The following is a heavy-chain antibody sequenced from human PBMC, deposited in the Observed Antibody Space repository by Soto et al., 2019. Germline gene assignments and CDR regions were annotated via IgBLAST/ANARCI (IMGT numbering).Heavy chain of an antibody. D-gene: IGHD6-19*01. Sequence: AGSLRLSCAASGFTFSDYHMRWIRQAPGTGLEWVSYISSSGSTIYYADSVKGRFTISRDNAKNSLYLQMNSLRAEDTAVYYCARDGDYSSGWYQDYYYYYGMDVWGQGT. J-gene: IGHJ6*02. CDR3: ARDGDYSSGWYQDYYYYYGMDV. CDR2: ISSSGSTI. CDR1: GFTFSDYH. V-gene: IGHV3-11*01.